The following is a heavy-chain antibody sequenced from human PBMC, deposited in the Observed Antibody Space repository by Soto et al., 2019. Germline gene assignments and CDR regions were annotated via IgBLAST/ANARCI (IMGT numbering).Heavy chain of an antibody. Sequence: SETLSLTCTVSVDSINDYYWSWIRQTPGKGLEWVGFMYYIETTKYNPSLKGRVNMSLDTSKNQVSPHLKSVTAADTAVYYCARANSSTWYKLEYKWFDPWGQGTLVTVSS. CDR1: VDSINDYY. V-gene: IGHV4-59*01. J-gene: IGHJ5*02. CDR2: MYYIETT. CDR3: ARANSSTWYKLEYKWFDP. D-gene: IGHD6-13*01.